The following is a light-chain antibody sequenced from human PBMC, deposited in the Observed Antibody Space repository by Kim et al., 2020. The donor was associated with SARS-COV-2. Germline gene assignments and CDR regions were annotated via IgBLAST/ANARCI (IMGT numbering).Light chain of an antibody. Sequence: VAPGKTARITCGGDNIGLKRVHWYQQKPGQAPLLVIYYDSDRPSGIPERFSGSNSGNTDTLTISRVEAGDEGDYYCQVWDGISEFVFGTGTKVTVL. V-gene: IGLV3-21*04. CDR3: QVWDGISEFV. J-gene: IGLJ1*01. CDR1: NIGLKR. CDR2: YDS.